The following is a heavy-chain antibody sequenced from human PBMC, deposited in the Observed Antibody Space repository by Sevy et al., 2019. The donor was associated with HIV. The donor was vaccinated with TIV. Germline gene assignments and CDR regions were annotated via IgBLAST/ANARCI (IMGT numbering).Heavy chain of an antibody. D-gene: IGHD4-17*01. CDR2: AYYSGAT. CDR3: GRAYGDSETDHWNFDF. V-gene: IGHV4-59*13. J-gene: IGHJ2*01. CDR1: GDSISSYY. Sequence: SETLSLTCTVSGDSISSYYWSWIRQPPGKGLEYIGYAYYSGATNYNPSLKSPVTKSVDTSQNQFSLKLNSVTAADTALYYCGRAYGDSETDHWNFDFWGRGTLVTVSS.